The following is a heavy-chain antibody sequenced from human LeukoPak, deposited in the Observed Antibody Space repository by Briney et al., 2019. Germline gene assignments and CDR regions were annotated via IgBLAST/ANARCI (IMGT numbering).Heavy chain of an antibody. CDR1: GGSISSSSYY. CDR2: IYYSGST. D-gene: IGHD1-26*01. J-gene: IGHJ4*02. CDR3: ARDGVNLEISGSYENY. Sequence: SETLSLTCTVSGGSISSSSYYWGWIRQPPGKGLEWIGSIYYSGSTYYNPSLKSRVTISVDTSKNQFSLKLSSVTAADTAVYYCARDGVNLEISGSYENYWGQGTLVTVSS. V-gene: IGHV4-39*07.